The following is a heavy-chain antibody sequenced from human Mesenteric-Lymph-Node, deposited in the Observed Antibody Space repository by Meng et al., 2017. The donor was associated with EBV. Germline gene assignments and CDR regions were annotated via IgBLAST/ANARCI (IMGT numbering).Heavy chain of an antibody. J-gene: IGHJ5*02. V-gene: IGHV4-61*01. CDR1: GGSVSSGSYF. CDR3: ATCSRRPSCWFDP. CDR2: IYYSGSP. D-gene: IGHD2-8*01. Sequence: QWPLQGSGPRLVKPSETLSLTFTVSGGSVSSGSYFWSWIRQPPGKGLEWIGYIYYSGSPNYNPSLNSRVTISVDTSKSQFSLKLGSVTAADTAVYYCATCSRRPSCWFDPWGQGTLVTVSS.